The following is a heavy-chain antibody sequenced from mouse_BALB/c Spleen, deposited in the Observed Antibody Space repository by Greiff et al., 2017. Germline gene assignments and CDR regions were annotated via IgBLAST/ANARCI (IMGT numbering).Heavy chain of an antibody. V-gene: IGHV10S3*01. J-gene: IGHJ3*01. D-gene: IGHD4-1*01. CDR2: IRSKSNNYAT. CDR3: VRESGAWLAY. CDR1: GFTFNTNA. Sequence: EVKLVEPGGGLVQPKGSLKLSCAASGFTFNTNAMNWVRQAPGKGLEWVARIRSKSNNYATYYADSVKDRFTISRDDSQSMLYLQMNNLKTEDTAMYYGVRESGAWLAYWGQGTLVTVSA.